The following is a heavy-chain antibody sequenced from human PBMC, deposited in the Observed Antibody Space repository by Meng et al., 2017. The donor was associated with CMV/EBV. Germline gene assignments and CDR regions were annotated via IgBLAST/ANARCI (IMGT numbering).Heavy chain of an antibody. V-gene: IGHV3-48*04. CDR3: ARIVVVITDGNWFDP. D-gene: IGHD3-22*01. Sequence: GGSLRLSCAASGFTFSSYSMNWVRQAPGKGLEWVSYISSSSRTIYYADSVRGRFTISRDNAKNSLYLQMNSLRAEDTAVYYCARIVVVITDGNWFDPWGQGTLVTVSS. CDR1: GFTFSSYS. CDR2: ISSSSRTI. J-gene: IGHJ5*02.